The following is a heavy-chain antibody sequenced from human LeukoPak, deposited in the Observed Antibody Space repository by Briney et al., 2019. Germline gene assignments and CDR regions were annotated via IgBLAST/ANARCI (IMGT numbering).Heavy chain of an antibody. Sequence: GGSLRLSCAASGFTFSNCGMHWVRQAPGKGLEGVAFIRYDGSNKHYADSVKGRFTISRDNSKNTLYLEMRSLRAEDTAVYHCANKLRSGSYLSYWGQGTLVTVSS. CDR1: GFTFSNCG. CDR3: ANKLRSGSYLSY. J-gene: IGHJ4*02. CDR2: IRYDGSNK. V-gene: IGHV3-30*02. D-gene: IGHD1-26*01.